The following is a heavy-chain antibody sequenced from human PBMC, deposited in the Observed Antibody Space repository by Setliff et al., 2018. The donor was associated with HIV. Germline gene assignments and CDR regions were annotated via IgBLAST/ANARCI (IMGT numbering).Heavy chain of an antibody. Sequence: SETLSLTCAVYGGSFSGYYWSWIRQPAGKGLEWIGRIYTSGSTNYNPSLKSRVTMSVDTSKNQFSLKLSSVTAADTAVYFCARGRGSSSSWPIDYWGQGTLVTVSS. CDR2: IYTSGST. CDR3: ARGRGSSSSWPIDY. D-gene: IGHD6-13*01. J-gene: IGHJ4*02. CDR1: GGSFSGYY. V-gene: IGHV4-59*10.